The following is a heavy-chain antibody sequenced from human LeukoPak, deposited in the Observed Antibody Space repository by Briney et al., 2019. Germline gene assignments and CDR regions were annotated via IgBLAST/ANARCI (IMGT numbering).Heavy chain of an antibody. D-gene: IGHD5-18*01. CDR3: AKARGYSFGSLEH. J-gene: IGHJ4*02. CDR1: GFIFDISA. CDR2: IDGTGFST. V-gene: IGHV3-23*01. Sequence: GGSLRLSCATSGFIFDISAMTWVRQAQGKGLERVSTIDGTGFSTFYPDSVKGRFTVSRDKSRNTVFLQLSSLRVDDTAIYFCAKARGYSFGSLEHWGPGTLVTVSS.